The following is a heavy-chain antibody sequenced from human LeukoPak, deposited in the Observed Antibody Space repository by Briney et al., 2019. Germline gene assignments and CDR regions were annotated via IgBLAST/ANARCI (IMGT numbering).Heavy chain of an antibody. J-gene: IGHJ4*02. V-gene: IGHV2-5*01. CDR1: GFSLSPTGVG. D-gene: IGHD4-17*01. CDR3: AHYGDYRFMYYFDH. Sequence: SGPTLVKPTQTLTLTCTFSGFSLSPTGVGVAWIRHPPVTALEWLALIYWNDNKLYSPSLKNRLTITKDTSKIQVILTMANMDPVDTGTYYCAHYGDYRFMYYFDHWGQGALVTVSS. CDR2: IYWNDNK.